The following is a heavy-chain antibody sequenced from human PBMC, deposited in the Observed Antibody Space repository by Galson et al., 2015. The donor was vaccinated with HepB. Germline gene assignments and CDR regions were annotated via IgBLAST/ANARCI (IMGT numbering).Heavy chain of an antibody. CDR3: TRFWHYYDSSGYYLSY. J-gene: IGHJ4*02. D-gene: IGHD3-22*01. CDR2: IRSKAYGGTT. CDR1: GFTFGDYA. Sequence: SLRLSCAASGFTFGDYAMSWFRQAPGKGLEWVGFIRSKAYGGTTEYAASVKGRFTISRDDSKSIAYLQMNSLKTEGTAVYYCTRFWHYYDSSGYYLSYWGQGTLVTVSS. V-gene: IGHV3-49*03.